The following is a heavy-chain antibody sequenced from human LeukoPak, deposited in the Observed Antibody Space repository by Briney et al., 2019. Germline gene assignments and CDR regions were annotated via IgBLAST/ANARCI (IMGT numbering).Heavy chain of an antibody. CDR1: GGSISSGGYS. CDR2: IYHSGST. CDR3: ARVDDSSGRAIDY. Sequence: SETLSLTCADSGGSISSGGYSWSWIRQPQGKGLEWIGYIYHSGSTYYNPSLKSRVTISVDRSKNQFSLKLSSVTAADTAVYYCARVDDSSGRAIDYWGQGTLVTVSS. J-gene: IGHJ4*02. V-gene: IGHV4-30-2*01. D-gene: IGHD3-22*01.